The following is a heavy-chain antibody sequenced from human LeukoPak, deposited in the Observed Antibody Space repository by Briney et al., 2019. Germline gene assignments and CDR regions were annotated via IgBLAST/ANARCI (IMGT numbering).Heavy chain of an antibody. CDR1: GFTFSTSG. J-gene: IGHJ4*02. V-gene: IGHV3-21*01. CDR3: ARNGLAANGYFDY. Sequence: GGSLRLSCAASGFTFSTSGMNWVRQAPGKGLEWVSSISSSSSYMYYADSVKGRFTISRDNAKNSLYLQMNSLRAEDTAVYYCARNGLAANGYFDYWGQGTLVTVSS. D-gene: IGHD2-8*01. CDR2: ISSSSSYM.